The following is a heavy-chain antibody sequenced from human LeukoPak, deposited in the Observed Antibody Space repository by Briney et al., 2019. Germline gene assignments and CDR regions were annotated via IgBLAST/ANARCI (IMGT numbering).Heavy chain of an antibody. CDR1: GFTFSSYG. V-gene: IGHV3-30*02. J-gene: IGHJ4*02. D-gene: IGHD3-10*01. Sequence: GGSLRLSCAASGFTFSSYGMHWVRQAPGKGLEWVAFIRYDGSNKYYADSVKGRFTISRDNSKNTLYLQMNSLRAEDTAAYYCARSTYYYGSGSYYATDYWGQGTLVTVSS. CDR2: IRYDGSNK. CDR3: ARSTYYYGSGSYYATDY.